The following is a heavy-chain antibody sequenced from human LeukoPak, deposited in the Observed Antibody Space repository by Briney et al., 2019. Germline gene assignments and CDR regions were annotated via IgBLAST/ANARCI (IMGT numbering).Heavy chain of an antibody. CDR2: ITPSGGST. CDR3: ARVEMATISGMDV. V-gene: IGHV1-46*01. CDR1: GGAFSSYA. D-gene: IGHD5-24*01. Sequence: ASVKVSCKASGGAFSSYAISWVRRAPGQGLEWMGIITPSGGSTNYAQKFQGRVTMTRNTSTTTVYMELSSLISEDTAVYYCARVEMATISGMDVWGQGTTVTVSS. J-gene: IGHJ6*02.